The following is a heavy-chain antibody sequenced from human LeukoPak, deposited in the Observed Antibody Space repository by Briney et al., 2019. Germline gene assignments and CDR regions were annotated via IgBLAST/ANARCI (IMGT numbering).Heavy chain of an antibody. V-gene: IGHV4-30-2*01. D-gene: IGHD3-9*01. CDR1: GDSLSSGGFY. Sequence: SETLSLTCTISGDSLSSGGFYWSWIRQPPGKGLEWIGYIYHSGSTYYNPSLKSRVTISIDRSKNQFSLKLSSVTAADTAVYCCARPAILTGYSYWGQGILVTVSS. J-gene: IGHJ4*02. CDR2: IYHSGST. CDR3: ARPAILTGYSY.